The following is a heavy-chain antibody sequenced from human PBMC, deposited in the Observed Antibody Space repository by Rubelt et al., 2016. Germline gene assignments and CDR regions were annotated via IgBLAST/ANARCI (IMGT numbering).Heavy chain of an antibody. D-gene: IGHD6-19*01. Sequence: QVQLQESGPGLVKPSETLSLTCTVSGGSINSYYWSWIRQPPGKGLEWLGHISYSGSTNYNPSRKMLVTISVDTSKNQFPLKLNSVTAADTAVYYCARSGKQWDALDYWGQGTLVTVSS. CDR3: ARSGKQWDALDY. CDR1: GGSINSYY. J-gene: IGHJ4*02. V-gene: IGHV4-59*08. CDR2: ISYSGST.